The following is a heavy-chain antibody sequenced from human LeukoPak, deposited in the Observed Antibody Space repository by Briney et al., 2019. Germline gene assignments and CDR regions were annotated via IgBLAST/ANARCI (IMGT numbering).Heavy chain of an antibody. CDR3: AKGIGGYMYGYIDY. J-gene: IGHJ4*02. CDR2: ISWNSVSI. CDR1: GFSFDDYA. Sequence: PGGSLRLSCAVSGFSFDDYAMHWVRQVPGKGLEWVSGISWNSVSIGYADSVNGRFTISRDNARNSLYLQMNSLRPEDLALYYCAKGIGGYMYGYIDYWGQGTLVTVSS. D-gene: IGHD5-18*01. V-gene: IGHV3-9*03.